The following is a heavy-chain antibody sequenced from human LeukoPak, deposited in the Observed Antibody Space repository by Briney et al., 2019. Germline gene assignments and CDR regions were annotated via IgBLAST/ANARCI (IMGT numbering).Heavy chain of an antibody. CDR1: GYTFTSYY. V-gene: IGHV1-46*01. J-gene: IGHJ4*02. D-gene: IGHD2-2*01. CDR3: ARVGAVCSSTSCYSFDY. Sequence: ASVKVSCMASGYTFTSYYMHWVRQAPGQGLEWMGIINPSGGSTSYAQKFQGRVTMTRDTSTSTVYMELSSLRSEDTAVYYCARVGAVCSSTSCYSFDYWGQGTLVTVSS. CDR2: INPSGGST.